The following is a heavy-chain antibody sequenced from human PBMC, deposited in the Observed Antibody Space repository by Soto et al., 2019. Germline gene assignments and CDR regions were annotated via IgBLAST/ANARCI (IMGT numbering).Heavy chain of an antibody. Sequence: QVQLQESGPGLVKSSGTLSLTCAVSGGSISSTNWWSWVRQPPGKGLEWIGEIYHSGRTNYNPSLKSRVTISIDKSKNQFPLKLTSVTAADTAVYYCARADDSSGYADYWSQGTLVTVSS. J-gene: IGHJ4*02. CDR2: IYHSGRT. D-gene: IGHD3-22*01. CDR1: GGSISSTNW. V-gene: IGHV4-4*02. CDR3: ARADDSSGYADY.